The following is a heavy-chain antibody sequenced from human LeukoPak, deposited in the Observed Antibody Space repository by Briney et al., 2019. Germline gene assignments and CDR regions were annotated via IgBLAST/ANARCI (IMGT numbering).Heavy chain of an antibody. V-gene: IGHV3-64*01. D-gene: IGHD3-22*01. Sequence: EGSLRLSCAASGFTFSSYAMHWVRQAPGKGLEYVSAISSNGGSTYYANSVKGRFTISRDNSKNTLYLQMGSLRAEDMAVYYCARTDSSGYYWVYWGQGTLVTVSS. CDR1: GFTFSSYA. CDR3: ARTDSSGYYWVY. J-gene: IGHJ4*02. CDR2: ISSNGGST.